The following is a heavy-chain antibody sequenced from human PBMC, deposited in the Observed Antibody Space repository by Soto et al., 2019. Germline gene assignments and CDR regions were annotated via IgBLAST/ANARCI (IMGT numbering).Heavy chain of an antibody. Sequence: PGGSLRLSCAASGFTFDDYAMHWVRQAPGKGLEWVSGISWNSGSIGYADSVKGRFTISRDNAKNSLYLQMNSLRAEDTALYYCAKDIDPFDGTTLFDYWGQGTLVTVSS. V-gene: IGHV3-9*01. CDR1: GFTFDDYA. D-gene: IGHD1-1*01. J-gene: IGHJ4*02. CDR3: AKDIDPFDGTTLFDY. CDR2: ISWNSGSI.